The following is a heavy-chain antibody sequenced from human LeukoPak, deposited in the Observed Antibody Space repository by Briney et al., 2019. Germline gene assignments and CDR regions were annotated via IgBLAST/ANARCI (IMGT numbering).Heavy chain of an antibody. Sequence: SETLSLTCAVYGGSFSGYYWSWIRQPPGKGLEWIGEINHSGSTNYNPSLKSRVTISVDTSKNQFSLKLSSVTAADTAVYYCARTTRIYSSSWYVYGFHYYYYMDVWGKGTTVTVSS. CDR1: GGSFSGYY. CDR3: ARTTRIYSSSWYVYGFHYYYYMDV. V-gene: IGHV4-34*01. CDR2: INHSGST. D-gene: IGHD6-13*01. J-gene: IGHJ6*03.